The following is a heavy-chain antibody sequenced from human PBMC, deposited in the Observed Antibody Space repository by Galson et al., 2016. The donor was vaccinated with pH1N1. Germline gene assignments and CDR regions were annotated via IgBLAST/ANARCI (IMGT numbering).Heavy chain of an antibody. Sequence: CAISGDSASSNSAAWNWTRQSPSRGLEWLGRTYYRSKWYNDYAVSVKSRITINPDTSKNQFSLQLNSVTPEDTAVYYCARDGIAAAGIRRDQYYFDYWGQGTLVTVSS. V-gene: IGHV6-1*01. CDR2: TYYRSKWYN. CDR3: ARDGIAAAGIRRDQYYFDY. CDR1: GDSASSNSAA. D-gene: IGHD6-13*01. J-gene: IGHJ4*02.